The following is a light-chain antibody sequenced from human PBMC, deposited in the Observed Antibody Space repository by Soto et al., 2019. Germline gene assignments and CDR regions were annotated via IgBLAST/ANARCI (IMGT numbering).Light chain of an antibody. CDR3: QQYSRWPVT. CDR2: GAS. CDR1: QSISSS. V-gene: IGKV3-15*01. Sequence: EIVMTQSPATLSVSPGERATLSCRASQSISSSFAWYQQKPGQAPRLLIYGASTRATGIPARFSGSGSGTEFTLTISSLQSEDFAVYYCQQYSRWPVTFGGGTKVEIK. J-gene: IGKJ4*01.